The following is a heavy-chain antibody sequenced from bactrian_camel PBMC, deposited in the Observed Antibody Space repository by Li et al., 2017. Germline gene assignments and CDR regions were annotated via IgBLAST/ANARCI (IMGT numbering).Heavy chain of an antibody. CDR3: ANGGSSFPD. CDR2: INGGGGRT. J-gene: IGHJ4*01. V-gene: IGHV3S31*01. Sequence: DVQLVESGGGLVQPGGSLRLSCAASGFTFSSYSMSWVRQAPGKGLEWVSAINGGGGRTDYADSVKGRFTISRDNAKNTLYLQLNSLKTEDTAMYYCANGGSSFPDWGQGTQVTVS. D-gene: IGHD6*01. CDR1: GFTFSSYS.